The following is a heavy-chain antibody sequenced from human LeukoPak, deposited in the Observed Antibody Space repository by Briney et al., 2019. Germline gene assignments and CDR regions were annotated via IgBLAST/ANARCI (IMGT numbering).Heavy chain of an antibody. Sequence: ASVKVSCKVSGYTLTELSMHWVRQAPGKGLEWMGGFDPEDGETIYAQKFQGRVTMTEDTSTDTAYMELSSLRSEDTAVYYCATVGPLLNSDAFDIWGQGTMVTVSS. CDR3: ATVGPLLNSDAFDI. D-gene: IGHD1-26*01. CDR2: FDPEDGET. CDR1: GYTLTELS. J-gene: IGHJ3*02. V-gene: IGHV1-24*01.